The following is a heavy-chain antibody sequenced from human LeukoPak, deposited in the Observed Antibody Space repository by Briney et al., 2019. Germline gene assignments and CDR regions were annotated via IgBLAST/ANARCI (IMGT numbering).Heavy chain of an antibody. CDR1: GGSFSGYY. J-gene: IGHJ5*02. CDR3: ARGFIVVVVAAKRWFDP. Sequence: SETLSLTCAVYGGSFSGYYWSWIRQPPGKGLEWIGEINHSGSTNYNPSLKSRVTISVDTSKNQFSLKLSSVTAADTAVYYCARGFIVVVVAAKRWFDPWGQGTLVTVSS. D-gene: IGHD2-15*01. CDR2: INHSGST. V-gene: IGHV4-34*01.